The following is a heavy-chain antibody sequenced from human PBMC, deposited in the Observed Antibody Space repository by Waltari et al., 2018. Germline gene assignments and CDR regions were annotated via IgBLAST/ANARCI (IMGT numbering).Heavy chain of an antibody. J-gene: IGHJ4*02. CDR2: INPNSGGT. D-gene: IGHD3-22*01. Sequence: VRQAPGQGLEWMGWINPNSGGTNYAQKFQGRVTMTRDTSISTAYMELSRLRSDDTAVYYCAREEGYYDSSGYPDYWGQGTLVTVSS. CDR3: AREEGYYDSSGYPDY. V-gene: IGHV1-2*02.